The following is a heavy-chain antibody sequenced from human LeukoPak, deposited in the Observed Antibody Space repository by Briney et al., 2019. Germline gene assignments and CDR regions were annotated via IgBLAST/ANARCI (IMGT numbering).Heavy chain of an antibody. CDR2: INHSGST. J-gene: IGHJ4*02. CDR3: VRHDGRSGGTMGALDS. CDR1: GGPFSGYY. Sequence: SETLSLTCAVYGGPFSGYYWSWIRQPPGKGLEWIGEINHSGSTNYNPSLKSRVTISVDTSKNQFSLKLSSVTAADTAVYYCVRHDGRSGGTMGALDSWGQGSLVTVSS. D-gene: IGHD4-23*01. V-gene: IGHV4-34*01.